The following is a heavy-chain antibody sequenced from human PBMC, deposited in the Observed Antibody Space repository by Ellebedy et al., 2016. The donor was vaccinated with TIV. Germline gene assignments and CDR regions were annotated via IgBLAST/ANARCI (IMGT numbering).Heavy chain of an antibody. CDR3: ARELLVRVGAPYYFDY. J-gene: IGHJ4*02. V-gene: IGHV3-66*01. D-gene: IGHD1-26*01. CDR2: IYSGGST. CDR1: GFTVSSNY. Sequence: PGGSLRLSCEGSGFTVSSNYMSWVRQAPGKGLEWVSVIYSGGSTYYADSVKGRFTISRDNSKNTLYLQMNSLRAEDTAVYYCARELLVRVGAPYYFDYWGQGTLVTVSS.